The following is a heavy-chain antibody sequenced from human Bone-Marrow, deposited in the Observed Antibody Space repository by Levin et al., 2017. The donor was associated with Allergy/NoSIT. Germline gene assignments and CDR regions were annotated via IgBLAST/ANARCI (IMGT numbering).Heavy chain of an antibody. CDR3: ARVRGMHYDSLTGHYSNYGMDV. D-gene: IGHD3-9*01. Sequence: SETLSLTCTVSGGSISSGDYYWTWIRQSPWKGLEWIGYINDSGRTNYNPSLKSRVIISVDTANNQFSLNLSSVTAADTAVYYCARVRGMHYDSLTGHYSNYGMDVWGQGTTVTVSS. CDR1: GGSISSGDYY. J-gene: IGHJ6*02. V-gene: IGHV4-30-4*01. CDR2: INDSGRT.